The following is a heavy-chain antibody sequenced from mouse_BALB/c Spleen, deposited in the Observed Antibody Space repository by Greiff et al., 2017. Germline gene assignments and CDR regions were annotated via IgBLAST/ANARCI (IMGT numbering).Heavy chain of an antibody. CDR2: ISSGGSYT. D-gene: IGHD1-1*02. CDR3: ARWGGNLYAMDY. V-gene: IGHV5-9*03. J-gene: IGHJ4*01. Sequence: EVKLMESGGGLVKPGGSLKLSCAASGFTFSSYTMSWVRQTPEKRLEWVATISSGGSYTYYPDSVKGRFTISRDNAKNNLYLQMSSLRSEDTALYYCARWGGNLYAMDYWGQGTSVTVSS. CDR1: GFTFSSYT.